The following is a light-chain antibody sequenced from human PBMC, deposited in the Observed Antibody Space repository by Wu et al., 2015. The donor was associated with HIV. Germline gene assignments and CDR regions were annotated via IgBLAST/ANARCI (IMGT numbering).Light chain of an antibody. CDR3: QQYGSFYT. J-gene: IGKJ2*01. CDR1: QSVSNSY. Sequence: ENVLTQSPGTLSLSPGERATLSCRASQSVSNSYLAWYQQKPGQAPRLLIYAASSRATGIPDRFSGSGSGTDFTLTISRLEAEDFAVYYCQQYGSFYTFGQGTKLEIK. V-gene: IGKV3-20*01. CDR2: AAS.